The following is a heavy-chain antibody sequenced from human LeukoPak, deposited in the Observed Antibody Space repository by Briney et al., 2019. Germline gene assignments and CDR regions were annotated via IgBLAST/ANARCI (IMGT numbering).Heavy chain of an antibody. CDR3: TRAPYNSGNYPYRLDY. CDR1: GFTFGDYA. Sequence: QPGGSLRLSCTTSGFTFGDYAVSWVRQAPGKGLEWVSFIRSTVHTGTTEYAASVKGRFTMSRDDSKTTAYLQMDSPKTEDTAVYYCTRAPYNSGNYPYRLDYWGQGTLVTVSS. J-gene: IGHJ4*02. V-gene: IGHV3-49*04. CDR2: IRSTVHTGTT. D-gene: IGHD1-26*01.